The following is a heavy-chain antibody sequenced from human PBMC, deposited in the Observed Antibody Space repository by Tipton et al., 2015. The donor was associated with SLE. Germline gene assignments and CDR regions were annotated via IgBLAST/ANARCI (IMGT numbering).Heavy chain of an antibody. CDR3: ARSMEYNWNYGGAFDI. V-gene: IGHV3-33*01. CDR2: IWYDGSNK. CDR1: GFTFSSYG. J-gene: IGHJ3*02. Sequence: SLRLSCAASGFTFSSYGMHWVRQAPGKGLEWVAVIWYDGSNKYYADSVKGRFTISRDNAKNSLYLQMNSLRADDTAVYYCARSMEYNWNYGGAFDIWGEGTVVTVSS. D-gene: IGHD1-7*01.